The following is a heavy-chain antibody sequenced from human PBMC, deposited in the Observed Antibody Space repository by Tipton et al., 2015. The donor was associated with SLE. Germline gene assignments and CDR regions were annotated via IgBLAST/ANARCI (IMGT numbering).Heavy chain of an antibody. V-gene: IGHV3-53*05. J-gene: IGHJ5*02. Sequence: LSLTCTVSGGSISSSSYYWGWIRQPPGKGLEWVSVIFTGGNTYSTDSVRGRFTISRDNSKNTLYLQMHSLTADDTAVYYCAKGQITHLSWYDHWGRGTLVTVSS. CDR1: GGSISSSSYY. D-gene: IGHD5-24*01. CDR2: IFTGGNT. CDR3: AKGQITHLSWYDH.